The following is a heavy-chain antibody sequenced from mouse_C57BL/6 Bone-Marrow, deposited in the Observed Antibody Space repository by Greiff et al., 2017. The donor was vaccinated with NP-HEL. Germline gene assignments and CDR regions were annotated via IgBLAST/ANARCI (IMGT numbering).Heavy chain of an antibody. CDR2: IYPGDGDT. Sequence: QVTLKVSGPELVKPGASVKISCKASGYAFSSSWMNWVKQRPGKGLEWIGRIYPGDGDTNYNGKFKGKATLTADKSSSTAYMQLSSLTSEDSAVYFCARKSGRGGWYFDVWGTGTTVTVSS. CDR1: GYAFSSSW. V-gene: IGHV1-82*01. D-gene: IGHD4-1*01. J-gene: IGHJ1*03. CDR3: ARKSGRGGWYFDV.